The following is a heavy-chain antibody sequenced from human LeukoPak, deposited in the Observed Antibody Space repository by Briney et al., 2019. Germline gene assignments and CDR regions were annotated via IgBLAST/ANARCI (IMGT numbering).Heavy chain of an antibody. Sequence: GGSLRLSCAASGFTFSTYWMTWVRQAPGKGLEWVANIKWDGIETYYVDSVKGRFAISRNNAKNSLYLQMNNLRDEDTAVYYCAKNPKAVTISGVPSQGYWGQGTLVTVSS. CDR1: GFTFSTYW. CDR2: IKWDGIET. J-gene: IGHJ4*02. V-gene: IGHV3-7*01. CDR3: AKNPKAVTISGVPSQGY. D-gene: IGHD3-3*01.